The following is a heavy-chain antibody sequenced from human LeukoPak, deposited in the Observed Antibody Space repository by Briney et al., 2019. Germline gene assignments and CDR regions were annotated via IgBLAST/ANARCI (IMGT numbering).Heavy chain of an antibody. D-gene: IGHD6-19*01. V-gene: IGHV1-8*02. CDR3: ARGSGWLGDS. CDR1: GYTFTSNY. J-gene: IGHJ4*02. Sequence: ASVKVSCKASGYTFTSNYIHWVRQATGQGLEWMGWMNPNSGNTGYAQKFQGRVTMTRNTSISTAYMELSSLRSEDTAVYYCARGSGWLGDSWGQGTLVTVSS. CDR2: MNPNSGNT.